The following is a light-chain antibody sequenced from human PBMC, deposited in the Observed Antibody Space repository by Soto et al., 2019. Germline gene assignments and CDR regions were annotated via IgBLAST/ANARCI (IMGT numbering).Light chain of an antibody. J-gene: IGKJ2*01. CDR2: AAS. CDR1: KSISSY. Sequence: DIPMTQSPSSLSASVGDRVTITCRASKSISSYLNWYQQKPGKAPKLLIYAASSLQSGVPSRFSGSGSGTAFTLTISSLQPEDFATYYCQHSYSTPRKTFGQGTKLEIK. CDR3: QHSYSTPRKT. V-gene: IGKV1-39*01.